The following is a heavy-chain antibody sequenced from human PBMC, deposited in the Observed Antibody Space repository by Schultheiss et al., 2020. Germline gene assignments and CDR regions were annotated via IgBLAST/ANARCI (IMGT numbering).Heavy chain of an antibody. V-gene: IGHV4-4*02. CDR1: GGSIRSSNW. CDR3: ARSPYILWQVGAFDI. J-gene: IGHJ3*02. D-gene: IGHD2-21*01. Sequence: SETLSLTCAVSGGSIRSSNWWSWVRQSPGKGLEWIGEINHSGSTNYNPSLKSRVTISVDTSKNQFSLKLSSVTAADTAVYYCARSPYILWQVGAFDIWGQGTMVTVSS. CDR2: INHSGST.